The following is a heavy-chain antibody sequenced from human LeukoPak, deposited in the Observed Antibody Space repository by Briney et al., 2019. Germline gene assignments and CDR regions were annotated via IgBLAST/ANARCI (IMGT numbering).Heavy chain of an antibody. CDR3: ARAYSSGSHDY. Sequence: VKVSCKASGYTFTGYYMHWVRQAPGQGLEWMGRINPNSGGTNYAQKFQGRVTLTRDTSFSTAYMELSRLRSDDTAVYYCARAYSSGSHDYWGQGTLVTVSS. J-gene: IGHJ4*02. V-gene: IGHV1-2*06. CDR2: INPNSGGT. CDR1: GYTFTGYY. D-gene: IGHD6-19*01.